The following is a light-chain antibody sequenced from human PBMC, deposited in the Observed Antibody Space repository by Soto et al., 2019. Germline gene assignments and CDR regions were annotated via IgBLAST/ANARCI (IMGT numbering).Light chain of an antibody. CDR2: DNN. CDR1: SSNIGSND. Sequence: QSVLTQPPSVSAAPGQKVTIPCSGGSSNIGSNDVCWYQQVPGTAPKVLIYDNNKRPSGIPDRFSGSKSGTSATLAISGLQTGDEADYYCGTWHSDSYVFGSGTKVTVL. J-gene: IGLJ1*01. V-gene: IGLV1-51*01. CDR3: GTWHSDSYV.